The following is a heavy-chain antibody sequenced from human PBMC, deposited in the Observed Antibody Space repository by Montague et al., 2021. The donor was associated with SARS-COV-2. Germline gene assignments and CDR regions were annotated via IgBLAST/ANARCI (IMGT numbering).Heavy chain of an antibody. Sequence: SETLSLTCSVSGASITTCNCSWIRPGPANGLDWISYIFHSGHTNYNPSLRSRVAISIDTSRDQFSLSLTSITAADTAVYYCARQPYLASAYYFDYWGLGTLVTVSS. V-gene: IGHV4-59*13. CDR3: ARQPYLASAYYFDY. J-gene: IGHJ4*02. D-gene: IGHD3-10*01. CDR1: GASITTCN. CDR2: IFHSGHT.